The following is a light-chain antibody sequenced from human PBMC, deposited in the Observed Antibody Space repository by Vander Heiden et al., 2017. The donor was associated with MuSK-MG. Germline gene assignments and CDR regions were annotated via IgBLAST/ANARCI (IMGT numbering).Light chain of an antibody. CDR2: AAS. Sequence: DIQFTQSPSFLSASVGDRVTITCRVSQGISSYLAWYQQKPGKAPKLLIYAASTLQSGVPSRFSGSGSGTEFTLTISSLQPEDFATYYCQQLNSYLGFTFGPGTKVDIK. V-gene: IGKV1-9*01. J-gene: IGKJ3*01. CDR1: QGISSY. CDR3: QQLNSYLGFT.